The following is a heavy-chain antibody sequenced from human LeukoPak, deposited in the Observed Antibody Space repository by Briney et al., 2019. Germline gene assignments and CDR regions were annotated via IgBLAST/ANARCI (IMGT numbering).Heavy chain of an antibody. D-gene: IGHD1-26*01. CDR1: GCTFSRCG. Sequence: GGSLRLSCAASGCTFSRCGMHWVRQAPGKGLEWVAVISYDGSNKYYADSVKGRFTISRDNSKNTLYLQMNSLRAEDTAVYYCANILSGSDSGGLDAFDIWGQGTMVTVSS. CDR2: ISYDGSNK. CDR3: ANILSGSDSGGLDAFDI. V-gene: IGHV3-30*18. J-gene: IGHJ3*02.